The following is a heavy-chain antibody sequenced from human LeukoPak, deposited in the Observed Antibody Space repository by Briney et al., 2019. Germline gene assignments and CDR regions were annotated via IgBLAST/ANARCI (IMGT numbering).Heavy chain of an antibody. V-gene: IGHV4-4*02. J-gene: IGHJ4*02. CDR1: GGSISSSDW. CDR3: AKSHYYDNSGQDSYYFDC. D-gene: IGHD3-22*01. Sequence: SETLSLTCAVSGGSISSSDWWSWVRQPPGKGLEWIGEINHSGSTNYNPSLKSRVTISVDTSKKQFSLKLSSVTAADTAVYYCAKSHYYDNSGQDSYYFDCWGQGTLVTVSS. CDR2: INHSGST.